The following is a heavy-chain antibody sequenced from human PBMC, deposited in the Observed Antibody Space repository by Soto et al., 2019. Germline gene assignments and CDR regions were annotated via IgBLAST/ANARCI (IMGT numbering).Heavy chain of an antibody. J-gene: IGHJ4*02. V-gene: IGHV4-30-2*01. CDR3: ARGQVVAAQH. CDR2: MYHSGST. CDR1: GGSISSGGYS. D-gene: IGHD2-15*01. Sequence: QLPLQESGSGLVKPSQTLSLTCAVSGGSISSGGYSWSWIRQPPGKGLEWIGYMYHSGSTYYNPSLKSRVTISVDRSKNQFSLKLNSVTAADTAVYYCARGQVVAAQHWGQGTLVTVSS.